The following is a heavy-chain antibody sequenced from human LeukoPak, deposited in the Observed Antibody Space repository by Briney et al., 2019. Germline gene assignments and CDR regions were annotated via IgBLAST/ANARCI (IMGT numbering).Heavy chain of an antibody. CDR1: GGFISSYY. D-gene: IGHD1-26*01. J-gene: IGHJ3*02. Sequence: SETLSLTCTVSGGFISSYYWSWIRQPPGKGLEWIVYIYYSGSTNYNPSLKSRITISVDTSKNQFSLKLSSVTAADTAVYYCARHLLYSGTYDAFDIWGQGTMVTVSS. CDR3: ARHLLYSGTYDAFDI. V-gene: IGHV4-59*01. CDR2: IYYSGST.